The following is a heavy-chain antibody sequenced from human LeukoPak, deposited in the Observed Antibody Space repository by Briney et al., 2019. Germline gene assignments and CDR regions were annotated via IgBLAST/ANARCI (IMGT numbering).Heavy chain of an antibody. J-gene: IGHJ6*02. CDR3: ARGHDFYGMDV. D-gene: IGHD3-3*01. Sequence: SETLSLTCAVYGGSFSGYCWSWIRQPPGKGLEWIGEINHSGSTNYNPSLKSRVTISVDTSKNQFSLKLSSVTAADTAVYYCARGHDFYGMDVWGQGTTVTVSS. V-gene: IGHV4-34*01. CDR1: GGSFSGYC. CDR2: INHSGST.